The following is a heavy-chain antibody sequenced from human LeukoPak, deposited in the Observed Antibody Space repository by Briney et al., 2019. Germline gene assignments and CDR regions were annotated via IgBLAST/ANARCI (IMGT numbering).Heavy chain of an antibody. J-gene: IGHJ4*02. CDR3: ARDGEYYDSSGYYYQFDY. Sequence: GGSLRLSCAASGFTFSSYGMHWVRQAPGKGLEWVAVIWYDGSNKYYADSVKGRFTISRDNSKNTLYLQMNSLRAEDTAVHYCARDGEYYDSSGYYYQFDYWGQGTLVTVSS. V-gene: IGHV3-33*01. CDR1: GFTFSSYG. D-gene: IGHD3-22*01. CDR2: IWYDGSNK.